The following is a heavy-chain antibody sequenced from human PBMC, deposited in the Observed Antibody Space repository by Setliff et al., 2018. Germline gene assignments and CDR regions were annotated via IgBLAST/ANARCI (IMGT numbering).Heavy chain of an antibody. Sequence: VASVKVSCKASGYTFTSYDINWVRQATGQGLEWMGWMNPNSGNTGYAQKFQGRVTMTRNTSISTAYMELSILRSEDTAVYYCARRVGSVGIQLPDYWGQGTLVTVSS. CDR2: MNPNSGNT. D-gene: IGHD5-18*01. CDR1: GYTFTSYD. CDR3: ARRVGSVGIQLPDY. V-gene: IGHV1-8*02. J-gene: IGHJ4*02.